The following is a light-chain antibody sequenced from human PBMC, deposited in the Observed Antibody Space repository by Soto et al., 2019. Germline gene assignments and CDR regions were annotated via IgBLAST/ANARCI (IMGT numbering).Light chain of an antibody. CDR1: QSISNH. V-gene: IGKV1-39*01. CDR3: QQYDSSPRT. J-gene: IGKJ1*01. CDR2: AAS. Sequence: DIQMTQSPSSLSASVEDRVIITCRASQSISNHLNWYQQKPGKAPNLLIFAASTLQSGVPSRFSGSGSGTDFTLTISRLEPEDFAVYYCQQYDSSPRTFGQGTKVDI.